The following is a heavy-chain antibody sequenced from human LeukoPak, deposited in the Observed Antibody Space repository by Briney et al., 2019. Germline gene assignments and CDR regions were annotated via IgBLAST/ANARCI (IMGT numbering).Heavy chain of an antibody. J-gene: IGHJ4*02. CDR1: GYTFTSYG. CDR2: ISAYNGNT. Sequence: ASVKVSCKASGYTFTSYGICWVRQTPGQGLEWMGWISAYNGNTNYAQKLQGRVTMTTDTSTSTAYMELRSLRSDDTAVYYCARGGVDSGSYFGYFDYWGQGTLVTVSS. V-gene: IGHV1-18*01. D-gene: IGHD1-26*01. CDR3: ARGGVDSGSYFGYFDY.